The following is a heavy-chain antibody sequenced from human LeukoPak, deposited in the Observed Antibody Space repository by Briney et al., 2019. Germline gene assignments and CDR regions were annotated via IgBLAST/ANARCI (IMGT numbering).Heavy chain of an antibody. CDR3: ASGVAAGDY. CDR2: ISSSGSTI. D-gene: IGHD6-13*01. CDR1: GFTFSSYE. J-gene: IGHJ4*02. Sequence: PGGSPRLSCAASGFTFSSYEMNWVRQAPGKGLEWVSYISSSGSTIYYADSVKGRFTISRDNAKNSLYLQMNSLRAEDTAVYYCASGVAAGDYWGQGTLVTVSS. V-gene: IGHV3-48*03.